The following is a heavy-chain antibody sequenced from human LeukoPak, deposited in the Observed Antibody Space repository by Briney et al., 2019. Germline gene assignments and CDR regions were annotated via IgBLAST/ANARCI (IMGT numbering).Heavy chain of an antibody. CDR3: AELGITMIGGV. CDR1: GFTFSSYE. Sequence: PGGPLRLSCAASGFTFSSYEMNWVRQAPGKGQEWVSYISSSGSTIYYADSVKGRFTISRDNAKNSLYLQMNSLRAEDTAVYYCAELGITMIGGVWGKGTTVTISS. J-gene: IGHJ6*04. V-gene: IGHV3-48*03. CDR2: ISSSGSTI. D-gene: IGHD3-10*02.